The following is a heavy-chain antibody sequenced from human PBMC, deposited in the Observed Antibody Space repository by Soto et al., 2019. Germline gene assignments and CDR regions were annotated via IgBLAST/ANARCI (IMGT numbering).Heavy chain of an antibody. J-gene: IGHJ3*02. CDR2: ISGSGDDT. V-gene: IGHV3-23*01. Sequence: GGSLRLSCAASGFTFSSFALSWVRQAPGKGLEWVSAISGSGDDTDYADSVKGRFTVSRDNFKNVLNLQMNSLTAEDTAVYYCAKSQGERQLVDAFDIWGQGTMVTVSS. D-gene: IGHD1-1*01. CDR1: GFTFSSFA. CDR3: AKSQGERQLVDAFDI.